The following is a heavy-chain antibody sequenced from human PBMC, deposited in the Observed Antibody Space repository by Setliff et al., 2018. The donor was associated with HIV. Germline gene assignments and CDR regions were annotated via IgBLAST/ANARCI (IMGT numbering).Heavy chain of an antibody. CDR1: GYTLTEVS. Sequence: ASVKVSCKISGYTLTEVSMHWVRQAPGKGLEWMGYFDPQDGKTIYAQRFQGRVTITADKSTSTAYMELSSLRSEDTAVYYGARVNDYGGNYYYYYMAVWGKGTTVTVSS. V-gene: IGHV1-24*01. D-gene: IGHD4-17*01. CDR3: ARVNDYGGNYYYYYMAV. J-gene: IGHJ6*03. CDR2: FDPQDGKT.